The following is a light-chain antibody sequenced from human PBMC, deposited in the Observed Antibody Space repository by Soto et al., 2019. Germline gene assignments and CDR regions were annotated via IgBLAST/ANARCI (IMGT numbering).Light chain of an antibody. Sequence: EIVLTQSPVTLSLSPGERATLSCRASQSVSSYLGWYQQKPGQAPRLLIFDASNRATGIPARFSGSGSGTDFTLTISSLEPEDFAVYYCQQRGSWPLTFGGGTKVEIK. J-gene: IGKJ4*01. CDR1: QSVSSY. CDR3: QQRGSWPLT. CDR2: DAS. V-gene: IGKV3-11*01.